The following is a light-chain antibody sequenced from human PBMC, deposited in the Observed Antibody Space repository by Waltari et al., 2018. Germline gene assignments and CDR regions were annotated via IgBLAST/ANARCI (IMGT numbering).Light chain of an antibody. CDR2: KAS. Sequence: IQVTQSPSTLSASVGDRVNITCRTSESVNRHLAWYQQKPGRAPNLLIYKASTLETGAPSKFSGSGSRTEFSLTITNLQRDDFATYFCQHYDSYQYAFGPGTKLEIK. V-gene: IGKV1-5*03. J-gene: IGKJ2*01. CDR1: ESVNRH. CDR3: QHYDSYQYA.